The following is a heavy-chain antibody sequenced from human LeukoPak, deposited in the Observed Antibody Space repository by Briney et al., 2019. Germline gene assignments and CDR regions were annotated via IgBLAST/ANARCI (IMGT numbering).Heavy chain of an antibody. J-gene: IGHJ4*02. V-gene: IGHV4-59*08. CDR1: GGSISSYY. CDR2: IYYSCSS. Sequence: PSETVSLTCTVSGGSISSYYWSWLRQPTGEGVEWFGYIYYSCSSNYNPSLKSRVTISVHTSQIQFSLTLTSVTAADTAVYYCARRAYGDSPIDYWGQGTLVTVSS. CDR3: ARRAYGDSPIDY. D-gene: IGHD4-17*01.